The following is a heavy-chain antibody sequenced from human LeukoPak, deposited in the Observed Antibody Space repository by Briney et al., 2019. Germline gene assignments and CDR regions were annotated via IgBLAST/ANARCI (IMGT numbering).Heavy chain of an antibody. CDR1: GFTFSTYE. V-gene: IGHV3-48*03. Sequence: GGSLRLSCAASGFTFSTYEMNWVRPAPGKGLEWISYIHSSRPITHYADSVKGRFTISRDNAKNSLYLQMNSLRAEDTAVYYCVREAPDPFDYWGQGTLVTVSS. CDR3: VREAPDPFDY. J-gene: IGHJ4*02. CDR2: IHSSRPIT.